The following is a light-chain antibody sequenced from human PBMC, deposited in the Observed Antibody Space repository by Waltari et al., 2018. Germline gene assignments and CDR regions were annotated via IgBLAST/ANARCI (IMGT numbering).Light chain of an antibody. Sequence: QSALTQPASVSGSTGQAMSTTCTGTSSDVGTYNLVSWYQQHPGKAPKLTIYEGTKRPSGVSNRFSGSQSGNTASLTIFGLQADDEADYYCCSYEGFGGGTKLTVL. CDR2: EGT. J-gene: IGLJ2*01. V-gene: IGLV2-23*01. CDR3: CSYEG. CDR1: SSDVGTYNL.